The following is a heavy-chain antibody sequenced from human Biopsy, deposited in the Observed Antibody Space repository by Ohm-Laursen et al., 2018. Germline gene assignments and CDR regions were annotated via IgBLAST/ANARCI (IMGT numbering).Heavy chain of an antibody. V-gene: IGHV1-8*01. CDR1: GYTFTSYD. CDR2: LNPVSGNS. D-gene: IGHD1-7*01. CDR3: GRAVRNQLLTDP. Sequence: SVKVSCKASGYTFTSYDITWVRQASGQGPEWIGWLNPVSGNSNFGQKFRGRVAVTSDASISTAYMELSGLTSDDTATYYCGRAVRNQLLTDPWGQGTLVTVTS. J-gene: IGHJ5*02.